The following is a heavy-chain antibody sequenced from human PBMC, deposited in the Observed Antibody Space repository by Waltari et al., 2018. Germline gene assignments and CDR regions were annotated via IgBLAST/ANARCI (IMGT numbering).Heavy chain of an antibody. CDR1: GGTFSSYA. J-gene: IGHJ2*01. D-gene: IGHD3-16*01. CDR2: IIPNFGTA. V-gene: IGHV1-69*01. Sequence: QVQLVQSGAEVKKPGSSVKVSCKASGGTFSSYAISWVRQAPGQGLEWMGGIIPNFGTANDAPKFQGRVTITADESTSTAYMELSSLRSEDTAVYYCARDRGIKSGAGHWYFDLWGRGTLVTVSS. CDR3: ARDRGIKSGAGHWYFDL.